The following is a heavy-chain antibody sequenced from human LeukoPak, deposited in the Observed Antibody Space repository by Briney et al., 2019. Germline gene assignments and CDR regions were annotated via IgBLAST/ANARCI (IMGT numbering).Heavy chain of an antibody. J-gene: IGHJ3*02. CDR1: GGSISSYY. CDR3: AREGPPGAFDI. CDR2: IYYSGST. V-gene: IGHV4-59*08. Sequence: SETLSLTCTVSGGSISSYYWSWIRQPPGKGLEWIGYIYYSGSTNYNPSLKSRVTISVDTSKNQFSLKLSSVTAADTAVYYCAREGPPGAFDIWGQGTMVTVSS.